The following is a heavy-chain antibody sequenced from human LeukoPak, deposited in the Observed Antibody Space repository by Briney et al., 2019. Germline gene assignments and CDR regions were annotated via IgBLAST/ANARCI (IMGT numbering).Heavy chain of an antibody. D-gene: IGHD6-19*01. CDR3: ARAGSGWYSMDV. Sequence: GGSLRLSCAASGLTFSSYAMHWIRQAPGKGLEYVSVMSSNGGITYYANSVKGRFTTSRDNSKNTLYLQMGSLRAEDMAVYYCARAGSGWYSMDVWGQGTTVTVSS. CDR1: GLTFSSYA. V-gene: IGHV3-64*01. CDR2: MSSNGGIT. J-gene: IGHJ6*02.